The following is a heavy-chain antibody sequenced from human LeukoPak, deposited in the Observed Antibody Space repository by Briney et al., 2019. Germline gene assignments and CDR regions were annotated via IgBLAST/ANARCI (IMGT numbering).Heavy chain of an antibody. Sequence: GGSLRLSCAASGFTFSDYYMSWIRQAPGKRLEWVSYISSSSSYTNYADSAKGRFTISRDNAKNTLYLQMNSLRAEDTAVYYCARSGAPTLDYWGQGTLVIVSS. V-gene: IGHV3-11*06. D-gene: IGHD2-15*01. CDR3: ARSGAPTLDY. CDR2: ISSSSSYT. CDR1: GFTFSDYY. J-gene: IGHJ4*02.